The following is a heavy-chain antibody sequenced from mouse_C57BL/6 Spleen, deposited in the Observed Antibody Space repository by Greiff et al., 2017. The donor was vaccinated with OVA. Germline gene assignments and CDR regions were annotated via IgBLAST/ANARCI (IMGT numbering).Heavy chain of an antibody. Sequence: EVKVEESGGGLVQPGGSMKLSCVASGFTFSNYWMNWVRQSPEKGLEWVAQIRLKSDNYATHYAESVKGRFTISRDDSKSSVYLQMNNVRAEDTGIYYCTRDWDEGDYWGQGTTLTVSS. CDR2: IRLKSDNYAT. CDR1: GFTFSNYW. D-gene: IGHD4-1*01. V-gene: IGHV6-3*01. CDR3: TRDWDEGDY. J-gene: IGHJ2*01.